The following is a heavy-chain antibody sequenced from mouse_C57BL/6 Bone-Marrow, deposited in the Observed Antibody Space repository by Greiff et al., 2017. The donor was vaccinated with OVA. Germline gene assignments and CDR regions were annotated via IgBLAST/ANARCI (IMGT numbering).Heavy chain of an antibody. V-gene: IGHV1-19*01. CDR2: INPYNGGT. CDR3: ASPIYYYGSNPFAY. J-gene: IGHJ3*01. Sequence: EVQLQESGPVLVKPGASVKMSCKASGYTFTDYYMNWVKQSHGKSLEWIGVINPYNGGTSYNQKFKGKATLTVDKSSSTAYMELNSLTSEDSAVYYGASPIYYYGSNPFAYWGQGTLVTVSA. D-gene: IGHD1-1*01. CDR1: GYTFTDYY.